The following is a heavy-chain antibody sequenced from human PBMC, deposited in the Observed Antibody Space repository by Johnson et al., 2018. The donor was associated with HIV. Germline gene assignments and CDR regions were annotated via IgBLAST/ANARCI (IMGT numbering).Heavy chain of an antibody. CDR2: TSYDGGNK. V-gene: IGHV3-30-3*01. Sequence: GGVVQHGRSLRLSCAASGFTFSSYAMHWVRQAPGKGLEWVAVTSYDGGNKYYADSVKGRLTISRDNSKNTLYLQMNSLRAEDPAVYYCAKGGAVAGTRDAFDIWGQGTMVTVSS. CDR1: GFTFSSYA. D-gene: IGHD6-19*01. CDR3: AKGGAVAGTRDAFDI. J-gene: IGHJ3*02.